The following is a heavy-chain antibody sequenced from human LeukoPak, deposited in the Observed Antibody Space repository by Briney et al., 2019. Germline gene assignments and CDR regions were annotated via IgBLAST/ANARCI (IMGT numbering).Heavy chain of an antibody. V-gene: IGHV1-2*02. CDR2: ISAYNGNT. CDR3: ARWGGETYYYDSSGYYVLRYFDY. D-gene: IGHD3-22*01. J-gene: IGHJ4*02. CDR1: GYTFTGYY. Sequence: GASVKVSCKASGYTFTGYYMHWVRQAPGQGLEWMGWISAYNGNTNYAQKLQGRVTMTRDTSISTAYMELSRLRSDDTAVYYCARWGGETYYYDSSGYYVLRYFDYWGQGTLVTVSS.